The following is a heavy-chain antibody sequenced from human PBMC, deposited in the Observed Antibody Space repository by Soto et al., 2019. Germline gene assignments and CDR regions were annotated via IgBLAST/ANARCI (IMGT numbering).Heavy chain of an antibody. Sequence: TGGSLRLSCAASGLTFSSYAMSWVRQAPGKGLEWVSAIGGSGASTYYADSVKGRFTISRDNSKNTLYLQMNSLRAEDTAVYYCAKGPNVAYSGSYPHWGQGTLVTVSS. D-gene: IGHD1-26*01. J-gene: IGHJ4*02. V-gene: IGHV3-23*01. CDR3: AKGPNVAYSGSYPH. CDR1: GLTFSSYA. CDR2: IGGSGAST.